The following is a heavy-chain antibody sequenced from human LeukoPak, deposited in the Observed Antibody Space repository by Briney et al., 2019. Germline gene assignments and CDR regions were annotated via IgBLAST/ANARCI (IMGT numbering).Heavy chain of an antibody. V-gene: IGHV3-30*18. J-gene: IGHJ4*01. CDR2: ISYDGSNK. D-gene: IGHD4-17*01. CDR1: GFSFSSSG. Sequence: PGGSMRFCCAASGFSFSSSGMCWVREAPGEGLERGAVISYDGSNKYYADSVKSQFTIAIDNYKNTLYVQMNSLRAEDTAEYYCSKVKVPTLCDCDYVGVDYWGQGTLVTVSS. CDR3: SKVKVPTLCDCDYVGVDY.